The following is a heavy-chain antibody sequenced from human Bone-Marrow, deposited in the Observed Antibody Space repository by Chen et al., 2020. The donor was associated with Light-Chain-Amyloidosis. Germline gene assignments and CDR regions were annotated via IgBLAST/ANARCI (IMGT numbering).Heavy chain of an antibody. CDR1: GYTSPNYW. D-gene: IGHD5-12*01. V-gene: IGHV5-51*01. CDR3: ARRRDGYNFDY. J-gene: IGHJ4*02. CDR2: IYPDDSDA. Sequence: EVQLEQSGPEVQKPGEYLNISCQGSGYTSPNYWIGWVRQMPGKGLEWMGVIYPDDSDARYSPSFEGQVTISADKSTTTAYLQWRSLKASDTAMYYCARRRDGYNFDYWGQGTLVTVSS.